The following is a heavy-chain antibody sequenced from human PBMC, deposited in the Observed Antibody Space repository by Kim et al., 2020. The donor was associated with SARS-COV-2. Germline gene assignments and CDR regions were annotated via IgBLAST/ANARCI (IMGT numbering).Heavy chain of an antibody. Sequence: SVKVSCKASGFTFTSSAMQWVRQARGQRLEWIGWIVVGSGNTNYAQKFQERVTITRDMSTSTAYMELSSLRSEDTAVYYCAAADYYDSSGYYYYYGMDVWGQGTTVTVSS. CDR1: GFTFTSSA. CDR3: AAADYYDSSGYYYYYGMDV. J-gene: IGHJ6*02. V-gene: IGHV1-58*02. D-gene: IGHD3-22*01. CDR2: IVVGSGNT.